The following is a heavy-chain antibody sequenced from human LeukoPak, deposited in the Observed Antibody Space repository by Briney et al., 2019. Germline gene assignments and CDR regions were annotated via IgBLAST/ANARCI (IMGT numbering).Heavy chain of an antibody. V-gene: IGHV3-74*01. CDR3: ATSLGPLTEY. CDR2: INSGGSGT. CDR1: GFAFSSNW. J-gene: IGHJ4*02. Sequence: GGSLRLSCAASGFAFSSNWMHWVRQTPGKGLVWVSRINSGGSGTSCADSVEGRFTISRDNAKNTLYLQMNRLRAEDTALHYCATSLGPLTEYWGQGTLVTVSS. D-gene: IGHD3-10*01.